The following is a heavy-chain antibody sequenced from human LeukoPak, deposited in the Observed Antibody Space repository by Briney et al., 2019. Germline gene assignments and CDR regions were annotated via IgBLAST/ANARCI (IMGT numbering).Heavy chain of an antibody. CDR2: LYYTGSP. CDR1: GGAINNYY. J-gene: IGHJ3*02. Sequence: KPSETLSLPCTVPGGAINNYYWSWIRQPPGKGLEWIGYLYYTGSPSYNPSLEGRVTISVDASKNQFSLKLRSVTAADTAVFFCARGHRTDAFDIWGQGTRVIVSS. V-gene: IGHV4-59*01. CDR3: ARGHRTDAFDI.